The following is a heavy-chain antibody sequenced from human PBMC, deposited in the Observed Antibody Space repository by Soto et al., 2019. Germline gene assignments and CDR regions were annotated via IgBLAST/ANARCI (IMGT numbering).Heavy chain of an antibody. CDR1: GFTFSSYS. CDR2: ISSSSSYI. D-gene: IGHD6-13*01. CDR3: ARDPSRTIAAAPY. Sequence: PGGSLRLSCAASGFTFSSYSMNWVRQAPGKGLEWVSSISSSSSYIYYADSVKGRFTISRDNAKNSLYLQMNSLRAEDTAVYYCARDPSRTIAAAPYWGQGTLVTVSS. J-gene: IGHJ4*02. V-gene: IGHV3-21*01.